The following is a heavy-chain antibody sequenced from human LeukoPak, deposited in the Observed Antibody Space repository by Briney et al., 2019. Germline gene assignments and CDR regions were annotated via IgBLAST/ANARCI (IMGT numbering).Heavy chain of an antibody. Sequence: ASVKVSRKASGYTFTGYYIHWVRQAPGQGLEWMGWINPNSGGTNYAQKFQGRVTMTRDTSISTAYMELSTLRSDDTAVYYCAKNYQLLSYNCFDPWGQGTLVTVSS. D-gene: IGHD2-2*01. J-gene: IGHJ5*02. V-gene: IGHV1-2*02. CDR2: INPNSGGT. CDR1: GYTFTGYY. CDR3: AKNYQLLSYNCFDP.